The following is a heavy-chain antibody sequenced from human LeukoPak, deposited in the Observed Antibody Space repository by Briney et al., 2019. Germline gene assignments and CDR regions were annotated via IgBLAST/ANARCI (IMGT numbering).Heavy chain of an antibody. Sequence: PSETLSLTRAVYGGSFSGYYWSWIRQPPGEGLEWMGEINHSGSTNYNPSLKSRVTISVDTSKNQISPQLSSVTAPDTAVYACARGGSGRSHDYCGQGTLATVSS. CDR2: INHSGST. J-gene: IGHJ4*02. CDR1: GGSFSGYY. CDR3: ARGGSGRSHDY. V-gene: IGHV4-34*01. D-gene: IGHD6-19*01.